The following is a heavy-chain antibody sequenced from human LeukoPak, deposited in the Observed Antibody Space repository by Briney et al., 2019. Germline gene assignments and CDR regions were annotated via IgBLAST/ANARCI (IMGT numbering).Heavy chain of an antibody. J-gene: IGHJ6*02. CDR3: ARDRGRLGYSSSWYQPVDYYYGMDV. D-gene: IGHD6-13*01. CDR1: GFTFSSNY. Sequence: GGSLRLSCAASGFTFSSNYMSWVRQAPGKGLEWVSVIYSGGSTYYADSVKGRFTISRDNSKNTLYLQMNSLRAEDTAAYYCARDRGRLGYSSSWYQPVDYYYGMDVWGQGTTVTVSS. CDR2: IYSGGST. V-gene: IGHV3-53*01.